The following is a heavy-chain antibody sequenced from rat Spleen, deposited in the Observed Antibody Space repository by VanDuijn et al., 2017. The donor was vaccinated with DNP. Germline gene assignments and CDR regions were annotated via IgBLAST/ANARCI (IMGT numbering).Heavy chain of an antibody. Sequence: EVLLVESGGGLVQPGRSLKLSCVASGFIFSNYGMAWVRQAPTKGLEWVASITNSGGSTYYRDSVKARFTISRDNAKSTLFLQVDSLRSEDTATYYCARGLPGSPFDYWGQGVMVTVSS. V-gene: IGHV5-29*01. CDR2: ITNSGGST. CDR3: ARGLPGSPFDY. CDR1: GFIFSNYG. J-gene: IGHJ2*01. D-gene: IGHD1-4*01.